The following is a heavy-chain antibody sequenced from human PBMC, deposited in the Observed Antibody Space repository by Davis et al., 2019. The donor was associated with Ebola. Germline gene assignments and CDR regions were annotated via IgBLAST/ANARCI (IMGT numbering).Heavy chain of an antibody. D-gene: IGHD1-26*01. J-gene: IGHJ3*02. CDR2: FPYGDNT. CDR1: GGSISSYY. V-gene: IGHV4-59*05. CDR3: ARPWYSGTYYDAYDI. Sequence: MPSETLSLTCTVSGGSISSYYWSWIRQPPGKGLEWVGSFPYGDNTHYYNPSLRSRVTISVDTSRNQFSLKLSSATAADTAVYYCARPWYSGTYYDAYDIWGQGTMVAVSS.